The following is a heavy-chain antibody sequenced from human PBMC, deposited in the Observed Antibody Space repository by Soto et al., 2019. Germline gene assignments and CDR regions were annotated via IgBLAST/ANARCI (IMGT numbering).Heavy chain of an antibody. CDR2: IYYSGST. J-gene: IGHJ4*02. Sequence: SETLSLTSTVSAGSISSYYWSWIRQPPGKGLEWIGYIYYSGSTNYNPSLKSRVTISVDTSKNQFSLKLSSVTAADSAVYYCARSSGYDNLSIDYWGQGTLVTVSS. V-gene: IGHV4-59*01. D-gene: IGHD5-12*01. CDR1: AGSISSYY. CDR3: ARSSGYDNLSIDY.